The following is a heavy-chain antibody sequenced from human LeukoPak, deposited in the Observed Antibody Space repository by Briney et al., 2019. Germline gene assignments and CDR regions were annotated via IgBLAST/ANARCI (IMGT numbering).Heavy chain of an antibody. Sequence: PSETLSLTCTVSGNSISSGDNYWSWIRQPAGKGLEWIGRVYTSGSTNYNPSLKSRVTISGDTSNNQFSLRLSSVTAADTAVYYCARASYSYDINGWVPFDYWGQGTLVTVSS. CDR1: GNSISSGDNY. CDR3: ARASYSYDINGWVPFDY. CDR2: VYTSGST. D-gene: IGHD3-22*01. V-gene: IGHV4-61*02. J-gene: IGHJ4*02.